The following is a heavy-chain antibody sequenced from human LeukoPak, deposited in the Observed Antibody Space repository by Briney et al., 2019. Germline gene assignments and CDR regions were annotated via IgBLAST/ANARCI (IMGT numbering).Heavy chain of an antibody. CDR1: GFTSSSYW. CDR3: AKKGRTIVVVITED. D-gene: IGHD3-22*01. CDR2: ISGSGGST. J-gene: IGHJ4*02. Sequence: GGSLRLPCAVSGFTSSSYWMSWVRQAPGKGLEWVSAISGSGGSTYYADSVKGRFTISRDNSKNTLYLQMNSLRAEDTAVYYCAKKGRTIVVVITEDWGQGTLVTVSS. V-gene: IGHV3-23*01.